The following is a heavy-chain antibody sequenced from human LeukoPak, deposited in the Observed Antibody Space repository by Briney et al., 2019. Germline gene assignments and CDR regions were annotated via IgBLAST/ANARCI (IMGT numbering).Heavy chain of an antibody. V-gene: IGHV3-11*04. J-gene: IGHJ4*02. CDR2: ISSSGSTI. D-gene: IGHD6-13*01. CDR1: GFTFSDYY. CDR3: ASDSPYSSSWAY. Sequence: PGGSLRLSCAASGFTFSDYYMSWIRQAPGKGLEWVSYISSSGSTIYYADSVKGRFTISRDNAKNSLYLQMNSLRAEDTAVYYCASDSPYSSSWAYWGQGTLVTVSS.